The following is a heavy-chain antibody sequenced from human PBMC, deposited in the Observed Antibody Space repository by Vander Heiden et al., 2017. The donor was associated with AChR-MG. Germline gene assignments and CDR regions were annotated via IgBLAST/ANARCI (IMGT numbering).Heavy chain of an antibody. CDR2: ISPLLGLA. Sequence: QVQLVQSGAEVKKPGSSVKVSCEASGGTFSNYAISWVRQAPGQGLEWMGRISPLLGLAIYAEKFQGRVTITADKSTSTVYMELRSLRSEDTAVFYCARVRYRTYDILHFSYFDVDVWGQGTTVTVSS. CDR3: ARVRYRTYDILHFSYFDVDV. D-gene: IGHD1-26*01. CDR1: GGTFSNYA. J-gene: IGHJ6*02. V-gene: IGHV1-69*04.